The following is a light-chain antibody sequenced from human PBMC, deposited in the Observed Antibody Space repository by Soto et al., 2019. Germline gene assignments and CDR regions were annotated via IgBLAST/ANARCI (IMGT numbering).Light chain of an antibody. V-gene: IGKV1-12*01. CDR3: QQYNYLPLT. J-gene: IGKJ4*01. Sequence: DIQMTQSPSSVSASVGDRVTITCRASHDLSTWLTWYQQKPGKAPKLLIYAASSLQSGVPSRFRGYGSGTYFTLTISSLQPEDFATYYCQQYNYLPLTFGGGTKVDIK. CDR1: HDLSTW. CDR2: AAS.